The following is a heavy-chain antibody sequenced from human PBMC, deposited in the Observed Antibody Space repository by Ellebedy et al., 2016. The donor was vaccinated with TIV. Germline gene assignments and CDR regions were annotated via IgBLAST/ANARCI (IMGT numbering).Heavy chain of an antibody. CDR2: ISSSSSYI. CDR3: ARDQDTAMAPLDY. Sequence: GESLKISCAASGFTFSSYSMNWVRQAPGKGLEWVSSISSSSSYIYYADSVKGRFTISRDNAKNSLYLQMNSLRAEDTAVYYCARDQDTAMAPLDYWGQGTLVTVSS. CDR1: GFTFSSYS. D-gene: IGHD5-18*01. J-gene: IGHJ4*02. V-gene: IGHV3-21*01.